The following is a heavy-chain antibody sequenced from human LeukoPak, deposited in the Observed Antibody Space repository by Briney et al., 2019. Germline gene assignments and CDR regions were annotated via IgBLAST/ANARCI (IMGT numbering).Heavy chain of an antibody. J-gene: IGHJ4*02. Sequence: GGSPRLSCAASGFTFSSYSMNWVRQAPGKGLEWVSSISSSSSYIYYADSVKGRFTVSRDNAKNSLYLQMNSLRAEDTAVYYCARDLAAAGLDYWGQGTLVTVSS. CDR1: GFTFSSYS. D-gene: IGHD6-13*01. CDR3: ARDLAAAGLDY. V-gene: IGHV3-21*01. CDR2: ISSSSSYI.